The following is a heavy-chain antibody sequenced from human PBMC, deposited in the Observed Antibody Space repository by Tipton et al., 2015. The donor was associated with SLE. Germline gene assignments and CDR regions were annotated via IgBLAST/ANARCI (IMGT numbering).Heavy chain of an antibody. CDR3: TSDLAARRAEAFDI. V-gene: IGHV3-49*04. CDR2: IRSKAYGGTT. D-gene: IGHD6-6*01. J-gene: IGHJ3*02. CDR1: GFTFGDYA. Sequence: SLRLSCTASGFTFGDYAMSWVRQAPGKGLEWVGFIRSKAYGGTTEYAASVKGRFTISRDDSKSIAYLQMNSLKTEDTAVYYCTSDLAARRAEAFDIWGQGTMVTVSS.